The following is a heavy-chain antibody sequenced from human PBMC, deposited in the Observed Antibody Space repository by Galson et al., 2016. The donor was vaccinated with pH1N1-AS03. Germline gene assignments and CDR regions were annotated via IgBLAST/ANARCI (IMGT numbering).Heavy chain of an antibody. CDR2: ISTYTGET. CDR3: ARGTISVVDLQRRFDA. Sequence: SVKVSCKASGYTFTHFGISWVRQAPGQGLECLGWISTYTGETNYAQKFQGRVTMTTDTSTNPVYMELRTLTSDDTALYYCARGTISVVDLQRRFDAWGQGTLVTVSS. CDR1: GYTFTHFG. D-gene: IGHD2-21*01. J-gene: IGHJ5*02. V-gene: IGHV1-18*01.